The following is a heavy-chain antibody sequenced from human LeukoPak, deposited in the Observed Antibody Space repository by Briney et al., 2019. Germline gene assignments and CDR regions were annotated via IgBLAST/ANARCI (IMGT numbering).Heavy chain of an antibody. CDR2: IYGGSTTTT. D-gene: IGHD3-9*01. CDR1: GFTFSKYT. Sequence: GGSLRLSCVAFGFTFSKYTMSWVRQAPGKGLEWVSGIYGGSTTTTFYADSVKGRFTISRDNSMNTLYLQMNSLRAEDTAVYYCAKDLTPDGAWDIDYWGQGTLITVSS. CDR3: AKDLTPDGAWDIDY. V-gene: IGHV3-23*01. J-gene: IGHJ4*02.